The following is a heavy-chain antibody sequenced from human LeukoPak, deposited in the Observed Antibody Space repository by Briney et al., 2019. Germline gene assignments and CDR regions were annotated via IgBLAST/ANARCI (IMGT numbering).Heavy chain of an antibody. CDR2: INPNSGGT. Sequence: ASVKVSCKASGYTFTGSYMHWVRQAPGQGLEWMGWINPNSGGTNYAQKFQGRVTMTRDTSISTAYMELSRLRSDDTAVYYCARVSSGLYYFDYWGQGTLVTVSS. CDR3: ARVSSGLYYFDY. V-gene: IGHV1-2*02. D-gene: IGHD3-22*01. J-gene: IGHJ4*02. CDR1: GYTFTGSY.